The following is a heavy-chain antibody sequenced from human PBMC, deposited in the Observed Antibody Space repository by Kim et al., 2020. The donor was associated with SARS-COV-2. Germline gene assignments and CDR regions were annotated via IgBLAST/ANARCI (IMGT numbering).Heavy chain of an antibody. CDR3: ARERVARGVDRIVATIRAPSYYFDY. J-gene: IGHJ4*02. Sequence: SQTLSLTCAISGDSVSSNSAAWNWIRQSPSRGLEWLGRTYYRSKWYNDYAVSVKSRITINPDTSKNQFSLQLNSVTPEDTAVYYCARERVARGVDRIVATIRAPSYYFDYWGQGTLVTVSS. CDR1: GDSVSSNSAA. CDR2: TYYRSKWYN. D-gene: IGHD5-12*01. V-gene: IGHV6-1*01.